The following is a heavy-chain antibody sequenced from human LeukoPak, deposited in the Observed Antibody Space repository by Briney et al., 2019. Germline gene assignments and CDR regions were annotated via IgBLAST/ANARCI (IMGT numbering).Heavy chain of an antibody. D-gene: IGHD6-19*01. CDR1: GGTFSSYA. CDR3: ARDVYSSGWRYYFDY. J-gene: IGHJ4*02. V-gene: IGHV1-69*01. CDR2: IIPIFGTA. Sequence: GSSVKVSCQASGGTFSSYAISGVRQAPGQGLEWMGGIIPIFGTANYAQKFQGRVTITADESTSTAYMELSSLRSEDTAVYYCARDVYSSGWRYYFDYWGQGTLVTVSS.